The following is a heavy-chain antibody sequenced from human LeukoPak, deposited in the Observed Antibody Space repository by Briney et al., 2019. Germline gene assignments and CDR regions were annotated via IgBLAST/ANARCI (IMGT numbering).Heavy chain of an antibody. CDR2: FDPEDGET. Sequence: GASVKVSCKVSGYTLTELSMHWVRQAPGKGLEWMGGFDPEDGETIYAQKFQGRVTLTEDTSTDTAYMELSSLRSADTAMYYCARARGSWPTITPYYYYMDVWGKGTTVTVSS. CDR1: GYTLTELS. D-gene: IGHD6-13*01. J-gene: IGHJ6*03. CDR3: ARARGSWPTITPYYYYMDV. V-gene: IGHV1-24*01.